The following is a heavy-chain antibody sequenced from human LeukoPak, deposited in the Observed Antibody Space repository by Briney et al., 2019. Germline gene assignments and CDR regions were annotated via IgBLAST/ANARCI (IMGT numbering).Heavy chain of an antibody. V-gene: IGHV4-39*07. Sequence: PSETLSLTCTVSGGSISSSGYYWGWIRQPPGKGLEWIGSIYYSGSTYYNPSLKSRVTISVDTSKNQFSLKLSSVTAADTAVYYCARDPGVVAATFRFDPWGQGTLVTVSS. CDR3: ARDPGVVAATFRFDP. CDR2: IYYSGST. D-gene: IGHD2-15*01. J-gene: IGHJ5*02. CDR1: GGSISSSGYY.